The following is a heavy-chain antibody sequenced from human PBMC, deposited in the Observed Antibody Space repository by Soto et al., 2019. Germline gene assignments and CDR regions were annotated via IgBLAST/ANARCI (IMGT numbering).Heavy chain of an antibody. CDR1: GFTFSTYG. CDR2: ISYDGSNK. J-gene: IGHJ4*02. D-gene: IGHD2-15*01. V-gene: IGHV3-30*18. Sequence: QVQLVESGGGVVQPGRSLRLSCAASGFTFSTYGMHWLRQAPGKGLEWVAVISYDGSNKYYADSVKGRFTVSRDNSKSPLYLQMNSLRAEDTAVYYCAKDLMVVAEYYFDYWGQGTLVTVSS. CDR3: AKDLMVVAEYYFDY.